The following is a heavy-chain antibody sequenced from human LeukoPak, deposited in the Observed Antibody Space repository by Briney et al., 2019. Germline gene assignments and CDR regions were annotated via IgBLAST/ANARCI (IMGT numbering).Heavy chain of an antibody. CDR3: ASSRLGYCSSTNCYLAPYYMDV. J-gene: IGHJ6*03. D-gene: IGHD2-2*01. CDR1: GGSFSGYY. V-gene: IGHV4-34*01. Sequence: PSETLSLTCAVYGGSFSGYYWSWIRQPPGKGLEWIGEINHSGSTNYNPSLKSRVTISVDTSKNQFSLKLSSVTAADTAVYYCASSRLGYCSSTNCYLAPYYMDVWGKGTTVTVSS. CDR2: INHSGST.